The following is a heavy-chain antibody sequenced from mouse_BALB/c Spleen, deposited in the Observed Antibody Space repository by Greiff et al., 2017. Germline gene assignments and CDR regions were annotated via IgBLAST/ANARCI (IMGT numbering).Heavy chain of an antibody. CDR2: ICGGGST. J-gene: IGHJ3*01. V-gene: IGHV2-6-5*01. Sequence: QVQLKESGPGLVAPSQCLSISCTASGFSFTDYGVSWIRQPPGKGLEWLGVICGGGSTYYNSALKSRLSISTDNSKSQVFFKMNSLQTDDTAMYYCARNICYDYDGLDYWGQGTLVTVSA. D-gene: IGHD2-4*01. CDR3: ARNICYDYDGLDY. CDR1: GFSFTDYG.